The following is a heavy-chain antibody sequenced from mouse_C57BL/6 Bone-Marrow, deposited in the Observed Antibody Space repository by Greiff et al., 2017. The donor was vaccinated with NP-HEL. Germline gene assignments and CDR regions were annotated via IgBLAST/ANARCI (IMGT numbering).Heavy chain of an antibody. Sequence: EVMLVESGGGLVKPGGSLKLSCAASGFTFSSYAMSWVRQTPEQRLEWVATISDGGSYTYYPDNVKGRFTISRDNAKNNLYLQMSHLKSEDTAMYYCASSTTVVARGYAMDYWGQGTSVTVSS. V-gene: IGHV5-4*03. CDR1: GFTFSSYA. CDR2: ISDGGSYT. D-gene: IGHD1-1*01. CDR3: ASSTTVVARGYAMDY. J-gene: IGHJ4*01.